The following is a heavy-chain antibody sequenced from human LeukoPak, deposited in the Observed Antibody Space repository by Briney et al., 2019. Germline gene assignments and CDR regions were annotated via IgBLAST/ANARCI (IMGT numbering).Heavy chain of an antibody. CDR2: INAGNGNT. CDR1: GYTFTSYA. CDR3: ARGVVGGLGHLDY. Sequence: ASVKVSCKASGYTFTSYAMHWVRQAPGQRLEWMGWINAGNGNTKYSQKFQGRVTITRDTSASTAYMELSSLRSEDTAAYYCARGVVGGLGHLDYWGQGTLVTVSS. V-gene: IGHV1-3*01. J-gene: IGHJ4*02. D-gene: IGHD2-15*01.